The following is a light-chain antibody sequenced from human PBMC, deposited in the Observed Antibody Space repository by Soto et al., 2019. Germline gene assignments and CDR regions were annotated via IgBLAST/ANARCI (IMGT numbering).Light chain of an antibody. V-gene: IGKV3-20*01. Sequence: DNGLTQAPGTLSLASGERTNLSCRASQSVSSSYLAWYQQKPGQAPRLLIYGASNRATGIPDRFSGSGSGTDFTLTISRLEPEDFAVYYCQQYDNSPLTFGGGTKVDTK. J-gene: IGKJ4*01. CDR2: GAS. CDR1: QSVSSSY. CDR3: QQYDNSPLT.